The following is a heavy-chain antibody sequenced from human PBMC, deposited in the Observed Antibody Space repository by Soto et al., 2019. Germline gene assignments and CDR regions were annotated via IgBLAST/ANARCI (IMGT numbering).Heavy chain of an antibody. CDR3: ARAMSEEVLQLPNWFDP. V-gene: IGHV3-66*01. CDR1: GFTISSSY. J-gene: IGHJ5*02. CDR2: IYSAGNT. Sequence: EVQLVESGGGLVQPGGSLRLSCAASGFTISSSYMSWVRQVPGKGLEWVSLIYSAGNTYYADSVMGRFTISRDNSKNTLYLQMNSLRAEDTAVYYCARAMSEEVLQLPNWFDPWGQGTLVTVSS. D-gene: IGHD3-3*01.